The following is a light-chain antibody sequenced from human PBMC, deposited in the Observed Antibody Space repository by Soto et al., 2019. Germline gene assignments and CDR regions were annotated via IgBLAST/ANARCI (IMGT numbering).Light chain of an antibody. Sequence: EIVLTQSPATLSLSPGERATLSCRASQSVSGYLAWYQQKPGQAPRLLIYDTSARAAGIPARFSGSGSATEFTLTISSLQSEDFALYYCQHTLKWPPTFGQGTKVDIK. V-gene: IGKV3-11*01. CDR1: QSVSGY. CDR2: DTS. J-gene: IGKJ1*01. CDR3: QHTLKWPPT.